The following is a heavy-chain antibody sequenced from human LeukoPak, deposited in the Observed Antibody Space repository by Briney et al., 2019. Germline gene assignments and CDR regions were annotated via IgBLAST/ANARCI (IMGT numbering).Heavy chain of an antibody. CDR3: ARTGMGGNVWMDS. J-gene: IGHJ5*01. CDR1: GYTFTSYD. V-gene: IGHV1-8*01. CDR2: MNPNSGDT. D-gene: IGHD1-26*01. Sequence: ASVKVSCKASGYTFTSYDINWVRQATGQGLEWMGWMNPNSGDTGYAQKFQGRVTKTRNTSISTAYMELSSLTSDDTAVFYCARTGMGGNVWMDSWGQGTLVTVSS.